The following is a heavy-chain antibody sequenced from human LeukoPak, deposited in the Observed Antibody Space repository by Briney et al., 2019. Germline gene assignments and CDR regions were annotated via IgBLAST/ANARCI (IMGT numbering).Heavy chain of an antibody. CDR3: AALYGDYGVIDY. Sequence: SETLSLTCTVSGGSISSGGYYWTWIRQHPGKGLEWIGYIYYTGSTYYNPSLQSRLSISVAPSKNQFSLRLSSVTAADTAVYYCAALYGDYGVIDYWGQGTLVTVSS. V-gene: IGHV4-31*03. J-gene: IGHJ4*02. CDR2: IYYTGST. D-gene: IGHD4-17*01. CDR1: GGSISSGGYY.